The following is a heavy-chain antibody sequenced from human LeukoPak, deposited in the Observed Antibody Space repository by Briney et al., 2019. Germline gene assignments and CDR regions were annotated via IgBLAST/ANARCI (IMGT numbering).Heavy chain of an antibody. J-gene: IGHJ4*02. CDR2: ISWNSGSI. V-gene: IGHV3-9*01. CDR1: GFTFDDYA. D-gene: IGHD4/OR15-4a*01. Sequence: GGSLRLSCAASGFTFDDYAMPRVRQAPGKGLEWVSGISWNSGSIGYADSVKGRFTISRDNAKNSLYLQMNSLRAEDTALYYCAKDRPGSTIWGQGTLVTVSS. CDR3: AKDRPGSTI.